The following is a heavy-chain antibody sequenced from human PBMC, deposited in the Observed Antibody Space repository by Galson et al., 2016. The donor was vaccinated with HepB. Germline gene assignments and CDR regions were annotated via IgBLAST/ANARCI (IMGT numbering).Heavy chain of an antibody. V-gene: IGHV3-72*01. CDR1: GFIFSDHY. Sequence: SLRLSCAASGFIFSDHYMDWVRQAPGKGLEWLGRSKNKANGYTTGYAASVEGRFTISRDDSKKSLYLQMNSLKIEDTAVYYCARWQSGSPVNWGQGTLVTVSS. CDR3: ARWQSGSPVN. CDR2: SKNKANGYTT. D-gene: IGHD1-26*01. J-gene: IGHJ4*02.